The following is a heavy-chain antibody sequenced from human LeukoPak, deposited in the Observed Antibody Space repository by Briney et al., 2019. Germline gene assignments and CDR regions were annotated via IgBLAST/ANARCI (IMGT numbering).Heavy chain of an antibody. CDR3: ARDLSSGYYYYYYGMDV. CDR2: ISSSSSYI. J-gene: IGHJ6*02. Sequence: PGGSLRLSCAACGFTFSSYSMNWVRRAPGKGLEWVSSISSSSSYIYYADSVKGRFTISRDNAKNSLYLQMNSLSAEDTAVYYCARDLSSGYYYYYYGMDVWGQGTTVTVSS. D-gene: IGHD3-22*01. V-gene: IGHV3-21*01. CDR1: GFTFSSYS.